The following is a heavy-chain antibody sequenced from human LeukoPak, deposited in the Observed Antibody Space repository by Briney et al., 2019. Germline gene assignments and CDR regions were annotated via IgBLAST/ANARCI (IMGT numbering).Heavy chain of an antibody. CDR2: IIPIFCIA. V-gene: IGHV1-69*04. Sequence: SVKVSFKSSGGTFSSYAISWVRQAPGQGLEWMVRIIPIFCIANYAQKFQGRVTITADKSTRTAYMELSSLRSEDTAVYYCARTGSYGDYLDYWGQGTLVTVSS. D-gene: IGHD3-10*01. CDR3: ARTGSYGDYLDY. CDR1: GGTFSSYA. J-gene: IGHJ4*02.